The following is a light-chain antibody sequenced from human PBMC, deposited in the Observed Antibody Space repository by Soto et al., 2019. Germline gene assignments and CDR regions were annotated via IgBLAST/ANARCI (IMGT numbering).Light chain of an antibody. J-gene: IGKJ1*01. CDR1: QSISSL. V-gene: IGKV1-5*01. CDR2: DAS. CDR3: QQYNSYWWT. Sequence: DIQMTQSPSTLSASVGDRVAITCRARQSISSLLAWYQQKPGKAPKLLIYDASSLESGVPSRFSGSGSGTEFTLTISSLQPDDFATYYCQQYNSYWWTFGQGTKVDIK.